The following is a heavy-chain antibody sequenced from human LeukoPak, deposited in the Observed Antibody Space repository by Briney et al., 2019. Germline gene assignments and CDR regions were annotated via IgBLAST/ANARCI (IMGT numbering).Heavy chain of an antibody. D-gene: IGHD1-1*01. CDR1: GFTFSNSW. CDR2: INHEGGDI. J-gene: IGHJ6*02. CDR3: ATYVNWVAGDV. V-gene: IGHV3-7*01. Sequence: GGSLRLSCAASGFTFSNSWMSWVRQAPGKGLEWVANINHEGGDIHYVDSVKGRFTISRDNAKDSLFLQMNSLRDDDTAVYYCATYVNWVAGDVWGQGTTVTVSS.